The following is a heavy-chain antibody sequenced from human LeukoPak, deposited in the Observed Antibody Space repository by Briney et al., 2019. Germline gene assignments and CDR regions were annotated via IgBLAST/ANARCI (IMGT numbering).Heavy chain of an antibody. CDR2: IIPILGIA. J-gene: IGHJ4*02. Sequence: GASVKVSCKASGGTFSSYAISWVRQAPGQGLEWMGRIIPILGIANYAQKFQGRVTITADKSTSTAYMELSSLRSEDTAVYYCARGGYYYGSGSYNFDYWGQGTLVTVSS. CDR3: ARGGYYYGSGSYNFDY. D-gene: IGHD3-10*01. CDR1: GGTFSSYA. V-gene: IGHV1-69*04.